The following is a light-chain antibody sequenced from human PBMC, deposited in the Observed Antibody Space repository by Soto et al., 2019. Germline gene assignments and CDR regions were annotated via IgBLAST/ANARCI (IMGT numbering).Light chain of an antibody. CDR3: QQSYYTPLT. Sequence: DIQMTHSPSSLSASVGDRVTITCRASQSIGSYLNWYQQAPGRAPKFLISAASSLQSGVPSRFSGSGSGTDFSLTISSLQPEDFATYFCQQSYYTPLTFGGGSKVEIX. V-gene: IGKV1-39*01. CDR2: AAS. J-gene: IGKJ4*01. CDR1: QSIGSY.